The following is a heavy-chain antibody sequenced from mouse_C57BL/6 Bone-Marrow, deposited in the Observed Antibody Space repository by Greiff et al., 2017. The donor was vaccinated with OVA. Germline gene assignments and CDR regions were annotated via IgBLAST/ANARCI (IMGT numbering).Heavy chain of an antibody. CDR1: GYAFSSSW. Sequence: VQLQQSGPELVKPGASVKISCKASGYAFSSSWMNWVKQRPGKGLEWIGRIYPGDGDTNYNGKFKGKATLTADKSSSTAYMQLSSLTSEDSAVYFCAREGNYYYGSSYVYYAMDYWGQGTSVTVSS. CDR2: IYPGDGDT. CDR3: AREGNYYYGSSYVYYAMDY. J-gene: IGHJ4*01. V-gene: IGHV1-82*01. D-gene: IGHD1-1*01.